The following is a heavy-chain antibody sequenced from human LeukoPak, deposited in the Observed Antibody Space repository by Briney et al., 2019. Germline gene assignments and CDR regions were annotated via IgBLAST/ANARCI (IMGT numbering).Heavy chain of an antibody. CDR3: ARSSTGCYFCPSWFDP. CDR1: GFTFSSYS. CDR2: ISSSSSCI. V-gene: IGHV3-21*01. J-gene: IGHJ5*02. D-gene: IGHD2-2*01. Sequence: GGSLRLSCAASGFTFSSYSMNWVRQAPGKGLEWVSSISSSSSCIYYADSVKGRFTVSRDNAKNSLYLQMNSLRAEDTAVYYCARSSTGCYFCPSWFDPWGQGTLVTVSS.